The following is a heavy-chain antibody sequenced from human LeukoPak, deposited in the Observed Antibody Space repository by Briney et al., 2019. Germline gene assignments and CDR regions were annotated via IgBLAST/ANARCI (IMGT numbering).Heavy chain of an antibody. Sequence: GGSLRLSCAASGFTFSSYAMHWVRQAPGKGLEWVAVISYDGSNKYYADSVKGRFTISRDNSKNTLYLQMNSLRAEDTAVYYCARGAIFGVVITRSAFDIWGQGTMVTVSS. J-gene: IGHJ3*02. CDR3: ARGAIFGVVITRSAFDI. CDR1: GFTFSSYA. V-gene: IGHV3-30*04. D-gene: IGHD3-3*01. CDR2: ISYDGSNK.